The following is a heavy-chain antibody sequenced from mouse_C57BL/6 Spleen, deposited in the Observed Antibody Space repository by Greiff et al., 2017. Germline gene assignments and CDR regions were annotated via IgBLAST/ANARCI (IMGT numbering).Heavy chain of an antibody. V-gene: IGHV1-7*01. Sequence: VKLQESGAELAKPGASVKLSCKASGYTFTSYWMHWVKQRPGQGLEWIGYINPSGGYTKSNQKFKNKAKLTADKSSSTAYMQLSSLTYEDSAVYYCASEATNYWGQGTTLTVSS. J-gene: IGHJ2*01. CDR3: ASEATNY. CDR2: INPSGGYT. CDR1: GYTFTSYW. D-gene: IGHD1-1*01.